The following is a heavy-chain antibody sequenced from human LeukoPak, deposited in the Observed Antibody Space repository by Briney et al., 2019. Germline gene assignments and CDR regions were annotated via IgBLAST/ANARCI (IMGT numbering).Heavy chain of an antibody. CDR1: GGSISSYY. Sequence: SETLSLTCTVSGGSISSYYWSWIRQPPGKGLEWIGEINHSGSTNYNPSLKSRVTISVDTSKNQFSLKLSSVTAADTAVYYCARGLLLWFGESISNFDYWGQGTLVTVSS. D-gene: IGHD3-10*01. CDR3: ARGLLLWFGESISNFDY. J-gene: IGHJ4*02. V-gene: IGHV4-34*01. CDR2: INHSGST.